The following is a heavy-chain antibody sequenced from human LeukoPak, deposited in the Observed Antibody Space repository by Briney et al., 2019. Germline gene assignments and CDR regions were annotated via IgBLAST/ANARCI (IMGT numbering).Heavy chain of an antibody. CDR3: AKLYYGDYVLDWFDP. Sequence: GGSLRLSCAASGFTFSSYAMSWVRQAPGKGLEWVSAIRGSGGSTYYADSVKGRFTISRDNSKNTLYLQMNSLRAEDTAVYYCAKLYYGDYVLDWFDPWGQGTLVTVSS. J-gene: IGHJ5*02. D-gene: IGHD4-17*01. V-gene: IGHV3-23*01. CDR1: GFTFSSYA. CDR2: IRGSGGST.